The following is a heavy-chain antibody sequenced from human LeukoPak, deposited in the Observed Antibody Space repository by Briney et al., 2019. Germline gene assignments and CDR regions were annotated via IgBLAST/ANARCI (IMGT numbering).Heavy chain of an antibody. J-gene: IGHJ3*02. CDR2: IIPIFGTA. Sequence: SSVKVPCKASGGTFSSYAISWVRQAPGQGLEWMGGIIPIFGTANYAQKFQGRVTITADESTSTAYMELSSLRSEDTAVYYCARGGYEEGRAFDIWGQGTMVTVSS. D-gene: IGHD5-12*01. CDR3: ARGGYEEGRAFDI. CDR1: GGTFSSYA. V-gene: IGHV1-69*01.